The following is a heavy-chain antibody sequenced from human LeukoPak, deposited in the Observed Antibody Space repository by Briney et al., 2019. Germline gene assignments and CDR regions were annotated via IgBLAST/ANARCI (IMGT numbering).Heavy chain of an antibody. CDR1: GFTFSSYA. D-gene: IGHD1-26*01. CDR3: ARDSIVGATTGVDY. V-gene: IGHV3-30-3*01. Sequence: GRSLRLSCAASGFTFSSYAMHWVRQAPGKGLEWVAVISYDGSNKYYADSVKGRFTISRDNSKNTLYLQMNSLRAEDTAVYYCARDSIVGATTGVDYWGQGTLVTVSS. J-gene: IGHJ4*02. CDR2: ISYDGSNK.